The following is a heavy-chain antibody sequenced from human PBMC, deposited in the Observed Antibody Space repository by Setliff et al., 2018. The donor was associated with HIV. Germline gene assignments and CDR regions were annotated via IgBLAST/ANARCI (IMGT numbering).Heavy chain of an antibody. D-gene: IGHD3-16*01. CDR3: ARGWGSPRDSQVRYISLDH. CDR1: GDAYRNYV. CDR2: ISRFFNTT. V-gene: IGHV1-69*13. Sequence: GASVKVSCKASGDAYRNYVVNWVRQAPGQGLEWMGAISRFFNTTTYAHNFQGRVTITADESTSTGYMELRSLRSDDTAVYFCARGWGSPRDSQVRYISLDHWGQGSLVTVSS. J-gene: IGHJ4*02.